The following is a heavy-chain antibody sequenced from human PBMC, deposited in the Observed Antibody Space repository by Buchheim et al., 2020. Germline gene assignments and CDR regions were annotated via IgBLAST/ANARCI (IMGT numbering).Heavy chain of an antibody. V-gene: IGHV5-10-1*03. D-gene: IGHD2-2*02. CDR2: IDPSDSYT. Sequence: EVRLLQSGAEVKKPGESLRISCQGSGYTFSNYWITWVRQMPGKGLEWMGRIDPSDSYTNYSPSFQGHVTISADKSINTAYLQWSSLKASDTATYYCARHPDCTSTSCHMRYYYYYMDVWGKGTT. CDR3: ARHPDCTSTSCHMRYYYYYMDV. CDR1: GYTFSNYW. J-gene: IGHJ6*03.